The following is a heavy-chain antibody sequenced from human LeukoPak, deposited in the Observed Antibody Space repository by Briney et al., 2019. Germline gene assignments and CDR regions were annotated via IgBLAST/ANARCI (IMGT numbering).Heavy chain of an antibody. CDR1: GYIFTGHY. D-gene: IGHD6-19*01. J-gene: IGHJ4*02. CDR3: AGDSSSGILDY. CDR2: INPNSGGT. Sequence: ASVKVSCKASGYIFTGHYIYWVRQAPGQGLEWMGWINPNSGGTNYAQKFQGRVTMTRDTSISTAYMELSRLRSDDTAVYYCAGDSSSGILDYWGQGTLVTVSS. V-gene: IGHV1-2*02.